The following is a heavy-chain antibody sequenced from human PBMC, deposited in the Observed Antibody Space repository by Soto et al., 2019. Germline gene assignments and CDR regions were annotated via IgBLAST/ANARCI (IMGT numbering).Heavy chain of an antibody. CDR2: ISRSEGS. V-gene: IGHV4-4*02. CDR1: GGSITNTKW. D-gene: IGHD1-1*01. Sequence: QVQLQESGPGLVKPSGTLSLSCAVSGGSITNTKWWTWVRQAPGKGLEWIGDISRSEGSTYNPSLKGRVALSLETSNNQFSLRLSSVTAPDTAVYYRATPTISYTWDVWGQGTTVTVS. CDR3: ATPTISYTWDV. J-gene: IGHJ6*02.